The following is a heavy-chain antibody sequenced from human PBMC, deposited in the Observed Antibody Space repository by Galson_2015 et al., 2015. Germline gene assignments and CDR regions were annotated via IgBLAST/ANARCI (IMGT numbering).Heavy chain of an antibody. J-gene: IGHJ4*02. CDR3: AREENYYGSGTTSGAFDY. D-gene: IGHD3-10*01. CDR2: IYYSGST. V-gene: IGHV4-31*03. CDR1: GGSISSGGYY. Sequence: TLSLTCTVSGGSISSGGYYWSWIRQHPGKGLEWIGYIYYSGSTYYNPSLKSRVTISVDTSKNQFSLKLSSVAAADTAVYYCAREENYYGSGTTSGAFDYWGQGTLVTVSS.